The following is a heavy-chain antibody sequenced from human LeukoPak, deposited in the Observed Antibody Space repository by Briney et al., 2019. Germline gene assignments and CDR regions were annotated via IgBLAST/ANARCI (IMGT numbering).Heavy chain of an antibody. V-gene: IGHV4-34*01. J-gene: IGHJ4*02. CDR3: ARAYPYYYGSGSYYFDY. Sequence: PSETLSLTCAVYGGSFSGYYWSWIRQPPGKGLEWIGEINHSGSTNYNPSLKSRVTISVDTSKNQFSLKLSSVTAADTAVYYCARAYPYYYGSGSYYFDYWGQGTLVTVSS. CDR2: INHSGST. D-gene: IGHD3-10*01. CDR1: GGSFSGYY.